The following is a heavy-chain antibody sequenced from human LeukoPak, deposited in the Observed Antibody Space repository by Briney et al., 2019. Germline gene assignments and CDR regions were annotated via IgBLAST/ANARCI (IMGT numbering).Heavy chain of an antibody. D-gene: IGHD6-13*01. CDR3: AKISGIPAGSDYYFEY. CDR2: ISYDGSNK. V-gene: IGHV3-30-3*01. J-gene: IGHJ4*02. CDR1: GFTFSSYA. Sequence: GGSLRLSCAASGFTFSSYAMHWVRQAPGKGLEWVAVISYDGSNKYYADSVKGRFTISRDNSKNTLYLQVNSLRAEDTAVYYCAKISGIPAGSDYYFEYWGQGTLVTVSS.